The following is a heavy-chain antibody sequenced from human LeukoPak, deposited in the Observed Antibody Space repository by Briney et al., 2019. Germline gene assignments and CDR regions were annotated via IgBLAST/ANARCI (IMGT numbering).Heavy chain of an antibody. Sequence: GASVKVSCKVSGYTLTELSMHWVRQAPGKGLEWMGGFDPEDGETIYAQKFQGRVTMTEDTSTDTANMELSSLRSEDTAVYYCATPVARNYYFDYWGQGTLVTVSS. CDR1: GYTLTELS. J-gene: IGHJ4*02. CDR3: ATPVARNYYFDY. V-gene: IGHV1-24*01. CDR2: FDPEDGET. D-gene: IGHD5-12*01.